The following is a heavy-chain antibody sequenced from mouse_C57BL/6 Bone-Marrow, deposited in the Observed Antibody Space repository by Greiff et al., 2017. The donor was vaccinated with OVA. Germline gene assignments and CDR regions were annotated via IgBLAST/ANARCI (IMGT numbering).Heavy chain of an antibody. CDR1: GYTFTDYY. V-gene: IGHV1-19*01. CDR2: INPYNGGT. CDR3: ARRGAHYYGSRTVCSY. J-gene: IGHJ3*01. D-gene: IGHD1-1*01. Sequence: LMEPGASVKMSCKASGYTFTDYYMNWVKQSHGKSLEWIGVINPYNGGTSYNQKFKGKATLTVDKSSSTAYMEPNSLTSEDSAVCCCARRGAHYYGSRTVCSYGGQGTRVTVSA.